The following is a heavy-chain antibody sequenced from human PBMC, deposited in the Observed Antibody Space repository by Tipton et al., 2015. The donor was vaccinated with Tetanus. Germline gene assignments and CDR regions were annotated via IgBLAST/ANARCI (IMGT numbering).Heavy chain of an antibody. Sequence: TLSLTCTVSGGSVNIASYSWSWIRQPPGKGLEWIGNLYYSGSIHDNPSLQRRVTISADTSKNQFSLKLSSVTAADTAVYYCARDPSGGVRYFDYWGQGTLVTVSS. CDR3: ARDPSGGVRYFDY. D-gene: IGHD2-8*01. CDR2: LYYSGSI. CDR1: GGSVNIASYS. J-gene: IGHJ4*02. V-gene: IGHV4-61*01.